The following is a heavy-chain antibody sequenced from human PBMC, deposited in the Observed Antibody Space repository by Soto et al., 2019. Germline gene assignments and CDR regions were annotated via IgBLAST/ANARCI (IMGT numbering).Heavy chain of an antibody. CDR2: THPGHSET. CDR3: VRHSSTSVRAPLEY. Sequence: ESLTISSKGSGYTFTNYWIGWVRQMPGRGLEWMGITHPGHSETKYIPSFEGHVTISADRSTRTAYLHWGSLKASDAAMYFCVRHSSTSVRAPLEYWGQGTLVTVSS. D-gene: IGHD2-2*01. CDR1: GYTFTNYW. J-gene: IGHJ4*02. V-gene: IGHV5-51*01.